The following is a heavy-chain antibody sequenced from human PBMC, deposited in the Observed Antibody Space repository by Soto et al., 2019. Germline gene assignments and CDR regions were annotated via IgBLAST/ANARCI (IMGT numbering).Heavy chain of an antibody. CDR3: ARGSDYDFYYYYGMDV. CDR2: INHSGST. CDR1: GGSFSGYY. V-gene: IGHV4-34*01. Sequence: KASETLSLTCAVYGGSFSGYYWSWIRQPPGKGLEWIGEINHSGSTNYNPSLKSRVTISVDTSKNQFTLKLGSVTAADTAVYYCARGSDYDFYYYYGMDVWGQGTTVTVSS. D-gene: IGHD3-22*01. J-gene: IGHJ6*02.